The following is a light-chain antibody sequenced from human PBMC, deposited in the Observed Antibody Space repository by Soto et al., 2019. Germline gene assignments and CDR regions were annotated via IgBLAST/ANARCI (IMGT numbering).Light chain of an antibody. CDR2: GAS. CDR3: QHYADSAHT. Sequence: EIVLTQSPGTLCLSPGEGATLSCRASQSVRSGSLAWYQQKPGQAPRLLIYGASSRATDIPDRFSGSGYGTDFTLTSSRLEPEEFAVYYCQHYADSAHTFGQGTKLEI. J-gene: IGKJ2*01. CDR1: QSVRSGS. V-gene: IGKV3-20*01.